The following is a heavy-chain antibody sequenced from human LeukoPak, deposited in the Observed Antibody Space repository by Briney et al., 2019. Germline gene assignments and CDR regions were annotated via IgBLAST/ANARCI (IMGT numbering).Heavy chain of an antibody. Sequence: ASVKLSCTSSGYTFTIYGISWVRQAPGQGIEWMGWISAYNGNTTYAQKPQGRVTMTTDTSTSTAYMELRSLRSDDTAVYHCARVGGSYEHRPYNWFDSWGQGTLVTDSS. J-gene: IGHJ5*01. CDR1: GYTFTIYG. CDR3: ARVGGSYEHRPYNWFDS. D-gene: IGHD1-26*01. CDR2: ISAYNGNT. V-gene: IGHV1-18*01.